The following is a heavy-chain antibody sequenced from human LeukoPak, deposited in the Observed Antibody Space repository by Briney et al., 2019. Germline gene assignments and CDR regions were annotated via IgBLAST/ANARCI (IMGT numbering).Heavy chain of an antibody. CDR2: TYYRSKWYN. CDR1: GDS. D-gene: IGHD6-13*01. J-gene: IGHJ4*02. CDR3: ARDLPRASGGTSFDY. Sequence: SQTLSLTCAISGDSGQAPLRGLEWLARTYYRSKWYNDYAFSVKSRITVNPDTSKNQFSLQLNSVTPEDTAVYYCARDLPRASGGTSFDYWGQGTLVTVSS. V-gene: IGHV6-1*01.